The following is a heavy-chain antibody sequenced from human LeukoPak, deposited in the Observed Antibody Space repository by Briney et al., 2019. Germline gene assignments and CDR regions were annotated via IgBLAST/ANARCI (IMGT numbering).Heavy chain of an antibody. D-gene: IGHD2-15*01. CDR1: GYTFTDYY. Sequence: ASVKVSCKTSGYTFTDYYMQWVRQAPGQGLEWMGRINPNSGDTNYAQKFQGRVTMTRVTSLSAAYMELSRLTSDDTAVYYCAREENCSGGSCYYYWGQGTLVTVSS. V-gene: IGHV1-2*06. CDR2: INPNSGDT. J-gene: IGHJ4*02. CDR3: AREENCSGGSCYYY.